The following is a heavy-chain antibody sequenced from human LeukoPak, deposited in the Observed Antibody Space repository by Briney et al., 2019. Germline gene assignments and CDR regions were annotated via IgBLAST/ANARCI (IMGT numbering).Heavy chain of an antibody. CDR2: MYYSGST. D-gene: IGHD2/OR15-2a*01. CDR3: ATTRPPRGANIYYYGMDF. Sequence: SETLSLTCTVSGASISGYYWNWIRQPPGKGLEWIGYMYYSGSTNYNPSLKSRVTMSGDTSKNELSLKLSSVTAADTAVYYCATTRPPRGANIYYYGMDFWGQGTTVTVSS. J-gene: IGHJ6*02. CDR1: GASISGYY. V-gene: IGHV4-59*08.